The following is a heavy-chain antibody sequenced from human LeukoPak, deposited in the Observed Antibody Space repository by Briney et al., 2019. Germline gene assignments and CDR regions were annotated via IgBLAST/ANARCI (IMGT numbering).Heavy chain of an antibody. V-gene: IGHV1-69*06. CDR1: GGTFSSYA. D-gene: IGHD6-19*01. J-gene: IGHJ4*02. CDR2: IIPIFSTA. Sequence: SVKVSCKASGGTFSSYAISWVRQAPGQGLEWMGGIIPIFSTANYAQKFQGRVTITADKSTSTAYMELSSLRSEDTAVYYCARGAVAGPSDYWGQGTLVTVSS. CDR3: ARGAVAGPSDY.